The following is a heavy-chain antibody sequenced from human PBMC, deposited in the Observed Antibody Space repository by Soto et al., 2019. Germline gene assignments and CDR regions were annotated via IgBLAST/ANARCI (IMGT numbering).Heavy chain of an antibody. CDR2: FTGGHGKT. Sequence: EVQLLESGGGSVQPGGSLKLSCGVSGFNIPDYGVTWVRQPPGKGLEWVSGFTGGHGKTFYADSVRGRFTLSREDSRNMVYLQMDSRRVEDTAVYYCTRWNGFGYSWGQGTLVTVAS. CDR1: GFNIPDYG. D-gene: IGHD1-1*01. V-gene: IGHV3-23*01. CDR3: TRWNGFGYS. J-gene: IGHJ4*02.